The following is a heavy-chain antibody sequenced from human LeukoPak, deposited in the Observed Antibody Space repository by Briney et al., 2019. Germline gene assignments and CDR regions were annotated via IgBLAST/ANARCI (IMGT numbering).Heavy chain of an antibody. Sequence: GGSLRLSCAASGFTFSNAWMSWVRQFPGKGLEWLANIKQDGSQKYYVDSAKGRFTISRDNAKNTLYLQMNSLRVEDTAVYYCVKEVHGESRPDSWGQGTLVTVSS. CDR3: VKEVHGESRPDS. D-gene: IGHD3-10*01. CDR1: GFTFSNAW. CDR2: IKQDGSQK. V-gene: IGHV3-7*01. J-gene: IGHJ5*01.